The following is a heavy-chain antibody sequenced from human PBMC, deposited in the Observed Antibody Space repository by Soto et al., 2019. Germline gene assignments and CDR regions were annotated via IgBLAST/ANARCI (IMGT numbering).Heavy chain of an antibody. CDR1: GFSFSDNL. CDR3: ARDILSVGPRSNDAFDV. V-gene: IGHV1-3*01. Sequence: QVQLVQSGAEVRKPGASVNISCRASGFSFSDNLINWVRQAPGQSLEWMGWINPDNGHTRYSQTFQGRVTISRHSSASIAYVEVSDLTSADTAVYYCARDILSVGPRSNDAFDVWGQGTMVTVSS. D-gene: IGHD2-8*02. CDR2: INPDNGHT. J-gene: IGHJ3*01.